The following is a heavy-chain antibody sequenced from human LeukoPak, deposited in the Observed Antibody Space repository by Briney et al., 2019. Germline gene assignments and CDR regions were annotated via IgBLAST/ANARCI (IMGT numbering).Heavy chain of an antibody. CDR3: ARDSSTVTTRHFDY. CDR1: GGSINNYY. D-gene: IGHD4-17*01. Sequence: SETLSLTCTVSGGSINNYYWTWIRQPPGKGLECIGYVYYTGRTYYNPSLKSRVTISVDTSKNQFSLKLSFVTAADTAVYYCARDSSTVTTRHFDYRGQGTLVTVSS. CDR2: VYYTGRT. V-gene: IGHV4-59*01. J-gene: IGHJ4*02.